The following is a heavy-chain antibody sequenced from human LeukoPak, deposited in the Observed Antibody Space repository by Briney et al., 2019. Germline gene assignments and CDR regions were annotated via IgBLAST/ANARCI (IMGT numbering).Heavy chain of an antibody. CDR3: ARGQSMVRGGGGFDY. CDR2: IYHSGST. V-gene: IGHV4-4*02. CDR1: GGSISGSNW. D-gene: IGHD3-10*01. J-gene: IGHJ4*02. Sequence: SETLSLTCAVSGGSISGSNWWSWVRQPPGKGLEWIGEIYHSGSTNYNPSLKSRVTISVDKSKNQFSLKLSSVTAADTAVYYCARGQSMVRGGGGFDYWGQGTLVTVSS.